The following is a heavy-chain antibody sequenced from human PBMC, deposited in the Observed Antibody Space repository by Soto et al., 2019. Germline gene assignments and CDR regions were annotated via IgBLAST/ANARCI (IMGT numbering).Heavy chain of an antibody. CDR2: IYYSGST. CDR1: GGSISSYY. CDR3: ARRNRVRGVETVAFDI. Sequence: SETLSLTCTVSGGSISSYYWSWIRQPPGKGLEWIGYIYYSGSTNYNPSLKSRVTISVDTSKNQFSLKLSSVTAADTAVYYCARRNRVRGVETVAFDIWGQGTMVTVSS. V-gene: IGHV4-59*08. J-gene: IGHJ3*02. D-gene: IGHD3-10*01.